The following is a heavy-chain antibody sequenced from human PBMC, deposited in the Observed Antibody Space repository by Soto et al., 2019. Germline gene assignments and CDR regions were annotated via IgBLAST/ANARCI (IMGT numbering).Heavy chain of an antibody. CDR1: GGTFSSYA. V-gene: IGHV1-69*01. D-gene: IGHD1-1*01. J-gene: IGHJ4*02. CDR2: IIPIFGTA. Sequence: QVQLVQSGAEVKKPGSSVKVSCKASGGTFSSYAISWVRQAPGQGLEWMGGIIPIFGTANYAKKFQGRVTITAEESTSTAYMELSSLRSEDTAVYYCAGEEEQGPYFDYWGQGTLVTVSS. CDR3: AGEEEQGPYFDY.